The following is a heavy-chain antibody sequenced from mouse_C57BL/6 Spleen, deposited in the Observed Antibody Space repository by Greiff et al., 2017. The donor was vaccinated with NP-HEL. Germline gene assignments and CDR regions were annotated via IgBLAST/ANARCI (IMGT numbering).Heavy chain of an antibody. J-gene: IGHJ2*01. Sequence: QVQLQQPGAELVRPGSSVKLSCKASGYTFTSYWMHWVKQRPIQGLEWIGNIDPSDSENHYNQKFKDKATLTVDKSSSTAYMQLSSLTSEDSAVYYCASAQVNSYYFDYWGQGTTLTVSS. V-gene: IGHV1-52*01. D-gene: IGHD2-5*01. CDR1: GYTFTSYW. CDR3: ASAQVNSYYFDY. CDR2: IDPSDSEN.